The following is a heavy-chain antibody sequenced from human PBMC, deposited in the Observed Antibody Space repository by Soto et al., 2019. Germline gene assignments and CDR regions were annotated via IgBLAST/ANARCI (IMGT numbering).Heavy chain of an antibody. CDR2: IYYSGST. D-gene: IGHD5-18*01. CDR3: ARGYSYGDIFDY. V-gene: IGHV4-59*01. Sequence: PSETLSLTCTVSGGSISSYYWSWIRQPPGKGLEWIGYIYYSGSTNYNPSLKSRVTISVDTSKNQFPLKLSSVTAADTAVYYCARGYSYGDIFDYWGQGTLVTVSS. CDR1: GGSISSYY. J-gene: IGHJ4*02.